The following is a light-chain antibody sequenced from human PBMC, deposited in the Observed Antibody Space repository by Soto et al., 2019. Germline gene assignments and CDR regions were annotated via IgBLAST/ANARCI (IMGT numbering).Light chain of an antibody. Sequence: QSVLTQPPSISGAPGQRVTISCTGSSSNIGARYDVHWYQHLPGTAPKLLIYGNNNRPSGVPDRFSGSKSGTSASLAITGLQAEDEADYYCQSFDSSLRMRIFGGGTKLTVL. J-gene: IGLJ2*01. CDR1: SSNIGARYD. CDR2: GNN. CDR3: QSFDSSLRMRI. V-gene: IGLV1-40*01.